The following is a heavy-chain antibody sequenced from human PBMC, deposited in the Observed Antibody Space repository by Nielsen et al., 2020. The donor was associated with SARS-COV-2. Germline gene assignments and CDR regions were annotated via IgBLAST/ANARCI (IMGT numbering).Heavy chain of an antibody. CDR3: ARDLELLTNYYVLDY. V-gene: IGHV3-48*02. D-gene: IGHD3-9*01. Sequence: GGSLRLSCAASGFMFRSYTMNWVRQAPGKGLEWISYISDDNTIFYADSVKGRFTISRDNAKNSLYLQMNSLRDEDTAVYYCARDLELLTNYYVLDYWGQGTLVTVSS. J-gene: IGHJ4*02. CDR1: GFMFRSYT. CDR2: ISDDNTI.